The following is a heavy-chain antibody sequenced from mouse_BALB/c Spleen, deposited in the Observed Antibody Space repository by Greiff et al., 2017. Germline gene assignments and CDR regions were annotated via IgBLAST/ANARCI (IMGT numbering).Heavy chain of an antibody. CDR2: ISYDGSN. CDR1: GYSITSGYY. V-gene: IGHV3-6*02. J-gene: IGHJ3*01. Sequence: EVQLQESGPGLVKPSQSLSLTCSVTGYSITSGYYWNWIRQFPGNKLEWMGYISYDGSNNYNPSLKNRISITRDTSKNQFFLKLNSVTTEDTATYYCARDRYGSPEFAYWGQGTLVTVSA. D-gene: IGHD1-1*01. CDR3: ARDRYGSPEFAY.